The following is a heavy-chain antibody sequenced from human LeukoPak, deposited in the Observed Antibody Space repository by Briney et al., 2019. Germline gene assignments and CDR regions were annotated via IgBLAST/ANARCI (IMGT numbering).Heavy chain of an antibody. V-gene: IGHV3-7*01. J-gene: IGHJ4*02. CDR1: GFTFSTFW. Sequence: PGGSLRLSCVASGFTFSTFWMTWVRQAPGQGLEWVANIRGDGSRQYYVASVKGRFTISRDNAKNSLYLQVNSLRAEDTAVYYCARDRHSWNADWGQGTLVTVSS. CDR2: IRGDGSRQ. D-gene: IGHD1-1*01. CDR3: ARDRHSWNAD.